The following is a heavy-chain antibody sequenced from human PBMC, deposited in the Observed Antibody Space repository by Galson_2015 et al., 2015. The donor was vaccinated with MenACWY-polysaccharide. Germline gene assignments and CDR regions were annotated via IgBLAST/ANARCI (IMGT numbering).Heavy chain of an antibody. D-gene: IGHD1-1*01. V-gene: IGHV3-23*01. CDR3: ANPCHSSGRACGVDY. CDR1: GFTFSSYT. J-gene: IGHJ4*02. Sequence: SLRLSCAASGFTFSSYTMSWVRQAPGKGLEWVSAISGSGASTYYADSVKGRFTISRDNSKNTLYLQMNSLRAEDTAVYYCANPCHSSGRACGVDYWGQGTLVTVSS. CDR2: ISGSGAST.